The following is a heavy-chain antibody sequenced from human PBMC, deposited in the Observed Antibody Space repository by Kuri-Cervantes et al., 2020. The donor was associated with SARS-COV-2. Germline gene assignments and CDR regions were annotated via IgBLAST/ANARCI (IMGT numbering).Heavy chain of an antibody. CDR2: IYHSGST. CDR1: GYSISSGYY. D-gene: IGHD7-27*01. CDR3: ARPFNWGSTHAFDI. J-gene: IGHJ3*02. Sequence: SETLSLTCAVSGYSISSGYYWGWIRQPPGKGLEWIGSIYHSGSTYYSPSLKSRVTISVDTSKNQFSLKLSSVTAADTAVYYCARPFNWGSTHAFDIWGQGTMVTVSS. V-gene: IGHV4-38-2*01.